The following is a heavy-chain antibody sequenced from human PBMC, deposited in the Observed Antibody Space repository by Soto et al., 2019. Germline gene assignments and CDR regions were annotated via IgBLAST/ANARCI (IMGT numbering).Heavy chain of an antibody. D-gene: IGHD3-10*01. J-gene: IGHJ4*02. CDR3: ARANFGSGSQYPYVDY. Sequence: QVQLVQSGAEVKTPGASVKVSCKASGYTFTGYYMHWVRQAPGQGLEWMGWINPKSGGTNYAQKFQGWVTMTRDTSISTAHMELGRLSSDDTAEYYCARANFGSGSQYPYVDYWGQGTLVTVSS. CDR1: GYTFTGYY. V-gene: IGHV1-2*04. CDR2: INPKSGGT.